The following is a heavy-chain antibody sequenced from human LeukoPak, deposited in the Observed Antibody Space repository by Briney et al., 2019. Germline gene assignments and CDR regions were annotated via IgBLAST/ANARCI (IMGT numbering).Heavy chain of an antibody. CDR2: INHSGST. V-gene: IGHV4-34*01. J-gene: IGHJ4*02. D-gene: IGHD1-26*01. CDR1: GGSFSGYY. CDR3: ARGSGSYSINPFDY. Sequence: SETLSLTCAVYGGSFSGYYWSWIRQPPGKGLEWIGEINHSGSTNYNPSLKSRVTISVDTSKNQFSLKLSSVTAADTAVYYCARGSGSYSINPFDYWGQGTLDTVSS.